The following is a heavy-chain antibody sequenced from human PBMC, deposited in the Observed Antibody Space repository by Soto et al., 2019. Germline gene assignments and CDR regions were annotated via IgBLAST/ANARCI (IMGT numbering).Heavy chain of an antibody. Sequence: GWSLRLSCAASGFTFSSYAMSWVRQAPGKGLEWVSAISGSGGSTYYADSVKGRFTISRDNSKNTLYLQMNSLRAEDTAVYHCAKGSYGSGSYFENWFDPWGQGNMVTV. J-gene: IGHJ5*02. V-gene: IGHV3-23*01. D-gene: IGHD3-10*01. CDR1: GFTFSSYA. CDR2: ISGSGGST. CDR3: AKGSYGSGSYFENWFDP.